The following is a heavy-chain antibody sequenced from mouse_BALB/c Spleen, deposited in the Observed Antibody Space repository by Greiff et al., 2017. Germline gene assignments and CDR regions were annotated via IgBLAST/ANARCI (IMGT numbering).Heavy chain of an antibody. CDR1: GFSLTSYG. CDR3: ARDGVEYAMDY. D-gene: IGHD1-1*01. V-gene: IGHV2-9*02. CDR2: IWAGGST. J-gene: IGHJ4*01. Sequence: VKLVESGPGLVAPSQSLSITCTVSGFSLTSYGVHWVRQPPGKGLEWLGVIWAGGSTNYNSALMSRLSISKDNSKSQVFLKMHSLQTDDTAMYYCARDGVEYAMDYWGQGTSVTVSS.